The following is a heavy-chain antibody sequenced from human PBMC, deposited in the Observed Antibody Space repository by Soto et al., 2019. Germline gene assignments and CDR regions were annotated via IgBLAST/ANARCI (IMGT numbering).Heavy chain of an antibody. Sequence: QVQLVESGGGVVQPGRSLRLSCAASGFTFSSYGMHWVRQAPGKGLEWVAVISYDGSNKYYADSVKGRFTIARDNSKNTLYLQMNSLRAEDTAVYYCETNYYGSGSYPPDAFDIWGQGTMVTVSS. J-gene: IGHJ3*02. V-gene: IGHV3-30*03. CDR2: ISYDGSNK. D-gene: IGHD3-10*01. CDR3: ETNYYGSGSYPPDAFDI. CDR1: GFTFSSYG.